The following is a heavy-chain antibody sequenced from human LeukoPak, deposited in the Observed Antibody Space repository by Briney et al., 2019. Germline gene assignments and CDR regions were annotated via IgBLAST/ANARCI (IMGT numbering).Heavy chain of an antibody. D-gene: IGHD3-10*01. V-gene: IGHV3-53*01. CDR3: AKGSPLDLGAGESYYYGMGV. CDR2: IYSGGST. Sequence: GGSLRLSCVVSGFTVSSSYMSWVRQAPGKGLEWVSVIYSGGSTYYADSVKDRFTISRDNSKHTLFLQMSSLRAEDTAVYYCAKGSPLDLGAGESYYYGMGVWGQGTTVTVSS. CDR1: GFTVSSSY. J-gene: IGHJ6*02.